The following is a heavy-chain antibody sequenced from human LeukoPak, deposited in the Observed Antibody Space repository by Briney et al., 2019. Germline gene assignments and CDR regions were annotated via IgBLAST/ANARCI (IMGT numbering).Heavy chain of an antibody. CDR3: AGAPSGWSDYWYFDL. D-gene: IGHD6-19*01. V-gene: IGHV3-53*01. CDR2: IYSGGVT. J-gene: IGHJ2*01. CDR1: GFTVSSNY. Sequence: GGSLRLSCAASGFTVSSNYMSWVRQAPGKGLEWVSLIYSGGVTYYADSVKGRFIISRDNSKNTLFLQMNSLRAEDTAVYYCAGAPSGWSDYWYFDLWGRGTLVTVSS.